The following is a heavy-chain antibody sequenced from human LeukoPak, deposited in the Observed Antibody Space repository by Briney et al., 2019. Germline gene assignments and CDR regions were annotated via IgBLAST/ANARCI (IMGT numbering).Heavy chain of an antibody. V-gene: IGHV1-18*01. D-gene: IGHD3-10*01. J-gene: IGHJ6*02. CDR1: GYTFTSYG. CDR3: ARDRKESYYGSGSNYKVYYGMDV. CDR2: ISAYNGNT. Sequence: ASVKVSCKASGYTFTSYGISWVRQAPGQGLEWMGWISAYNGNTNYAQKLQGRVTMTTDTSTSTAYMELRSLRSDDTAVYYCARDRKESYYGSGSNYKVYYGMDVWGPGTTVTVSS.